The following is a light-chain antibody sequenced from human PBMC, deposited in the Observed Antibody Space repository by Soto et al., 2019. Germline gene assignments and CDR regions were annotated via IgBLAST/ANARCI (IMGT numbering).Light chain of an antibody. J-gene: IGKJ5*01. CDR2: GAS. Sequence: EIVMTQSPGTLSVAPGERATLSCRASQSVRSDVAWYQHKPGQAPRLLIYGASTRATGIPARFIGSGSETEFTLTISSLQSEDFAIYYCQQYNNWVVTFGPGTRLEIK. CDR1: QSVRSD. V-gene: IGKV3-15*01. CDR3: QQYNNWVVT.